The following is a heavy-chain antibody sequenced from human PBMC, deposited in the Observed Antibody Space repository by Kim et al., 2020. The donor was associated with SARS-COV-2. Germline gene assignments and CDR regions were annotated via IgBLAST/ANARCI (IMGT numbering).Heavy chain of an antibody. V-gene: IGHV3-11*01. CDR3: ARHKDYYYYYMDV. CDR2: ISRSGSNI. Sequence: GGSLRLSCEASGFTLSDYYMRWIRQAPGKGLEWVSYISRSGSNIDYADSVKGRFTISRDSAKNSLFLQMSNLRAEDTAVYFCARHKDYYYYYMDVWGKGTTDTVSS. J-gene: IGHJ6*03. CDR1: GFTLSDYY.